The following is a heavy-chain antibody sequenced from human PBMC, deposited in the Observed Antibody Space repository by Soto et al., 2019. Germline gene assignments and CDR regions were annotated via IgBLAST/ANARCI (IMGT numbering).Heavy chain of an antibody. CDR3: AHKGPEDWPLDY. V-gene: IGHV2-5*08. J-gene: IGHJ4*02. CDR1: GFSLSTSGMC. CDR2: IDWDDDK. D-gene: IGHD3-9*01. Sequence: GPTLVNPTRTLTLTCTFSGFSLSTSGMCVSWIRQPPGKALEWLARIDWDDDKHYSPSLRSRLTITKDTSKNQVVLTMTNMDPMDTGTYYCAHKGPEDWPLDYWGQGTLVTVSS.